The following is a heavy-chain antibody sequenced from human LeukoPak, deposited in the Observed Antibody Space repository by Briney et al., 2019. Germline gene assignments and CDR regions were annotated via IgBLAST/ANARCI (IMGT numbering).Heavy chain of an antibody. CDR2: ISGSGSST. D-gene: IGHD3-10*01. J-gene: IGHJ4*02. CDR3: ARKAGYYYGSGDY. Sequence: PGGSLRLSCAASGFTFSSYAMSWVRQAPGKGLEWVSAISGSGSSTYYTDSVKGRFTISRDNSKNTLYLEMNSLRAEDTAVYYCARKAGYYYGSGDYWGQGTLVTVSS. CDR1: GFTFSSYA. V-gene: IGHV3-23*01.